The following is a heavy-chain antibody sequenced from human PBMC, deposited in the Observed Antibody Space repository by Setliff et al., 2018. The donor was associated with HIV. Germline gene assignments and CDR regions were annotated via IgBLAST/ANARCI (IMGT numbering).Heavy chain of an antibody. J-gene: IGHJ3*01. V-gene: IGHV1-18*04. CDR3: GRVPYRSAWFSGGHNPFDD. Sequence: ASVKVSCKSSGYTFTAYYIHWVRQARGQGLEWMGWISGFNGNTKYGQSFQGRVTMTTDTSTSTVYMELRSLRSDDTAVYYCGRVPYRSAWFSGGHNPFDDWGQGTMVTVSS. D-gene: IGHD6-19*01. CDR2: ISGFNGNT. CDR1: GYTFTAYY.